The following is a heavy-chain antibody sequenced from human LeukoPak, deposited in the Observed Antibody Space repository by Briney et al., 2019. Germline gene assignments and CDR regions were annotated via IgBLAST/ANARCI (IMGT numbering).Heavy chain of an antibody. J-gene: IGHJ4*02. CDR1: GYTFTGYY. V-gene: IGHV1-2*02. D-gene: IGHD6-6*01. CDR3: ARDSSSSVCDY. CDR2: ISPNNGGT. Sequence: GASVTVSCKASGYTFTGYYMHWVRQAPGQGLEWMGWISPNNGGTNYAQKFQGRVTMTRDTSISTAYMELSRLRSDDTAVYYCARDSSSSVCDYWGQGTLVTVSS.